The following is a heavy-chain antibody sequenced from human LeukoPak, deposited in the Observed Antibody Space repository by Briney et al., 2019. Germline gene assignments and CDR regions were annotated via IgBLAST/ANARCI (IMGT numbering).Heavy chain of an antibody. D-gene: IGHD2-15*01. J-gene: IGHJ4*01. Sequence: GESLKTSCKGSGYIFTSYWIGWVRQMPGKGLEWMGIIYPGDSDARYSPSFQGQVTISADKSISTAYLQWNSVKASDTAMYYCARRGGSLHFFDYWGHGTLVTVSS. CDR1: GYIFTSYW. V-gene: IGHV5-51*01. CDR3: ARRGGSLHFFDY. CDR2: IYPGDSDA.